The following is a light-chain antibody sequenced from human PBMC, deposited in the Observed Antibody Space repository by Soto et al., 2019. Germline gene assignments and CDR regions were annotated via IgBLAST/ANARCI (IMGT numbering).Light chain of an antibody. CDR1: QSVSSF. V-gene: IGKV3-11*01. Sequence: EIVLTQSPATLSLSPGERATLSCRASQSVSSFLAWYQQKPGQAPRLLIFGASNRATGIPARFSGSGSGTDFTLTISSLVPEAFALNSCQQCSSWPRTFGQGTKVDIQ. CDR3: QQCSSWPRT. CDR2: GAS. J-gene: IGKJ1*01.